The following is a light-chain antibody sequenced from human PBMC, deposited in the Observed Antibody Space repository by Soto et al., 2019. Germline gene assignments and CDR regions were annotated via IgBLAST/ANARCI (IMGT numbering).Light chain of an antibody. CDR2: DVS. CDR1: SSDVGGYTY. Sequence: QPVLTQPASVSGSPGQSITISCTGTSSDVGGYTYVSWYQQHPGKAPKLMIYDVSNRPSGVSNRFSGPKSGNTASLTISGLQAEDEADYYCSSYTSSSTLVFGGGTKLTVL. J-gene: IGLJ2*01. CDR3: SSYTSSSTLV. V-gene: IGLV2-14*01.